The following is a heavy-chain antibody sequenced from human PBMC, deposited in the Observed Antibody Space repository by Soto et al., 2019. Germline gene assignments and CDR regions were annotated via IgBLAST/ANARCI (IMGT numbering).Heavy chain of an antibody. CDR2: ITSSSDTI. V-gene: IGHV3-48*02. D-gene: IGHD3-22*01. Sequence: PGGSLRLSCAASGFPFSSFHMNWVRQAPGRGLEWVAYITSSSDTIYYSDSVKGRFTISRDNGKNSLFLQMNSLRDEDTAVYYCARVVVVIPPGSYYAMDVWGQGTTVTVSS. J-gene: IGHJ6*02. CDR1: GFPFSSFH. CDR3: ARVVVVIPPGSYYAMDV.